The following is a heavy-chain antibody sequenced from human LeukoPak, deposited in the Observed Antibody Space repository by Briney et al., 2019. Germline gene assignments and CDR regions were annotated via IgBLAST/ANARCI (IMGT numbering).Heavy chain of an antibody. J-gene: IGHJ4*02. CDR3: AREAPYYYDGSGYYHLRLFDY. Sequence: SETLSLTCTVSGGSVSSGSYYWSRIRQSPGKGLEWIGYIYYSGSTNYNPSLKSRVTISVDTSKNQFSLKLSSVTAADTAVYYCAREAPYYYDGSGYYHLRLFDYWGQGTLVTVSS. CDR1: GGSVSSGSYY. V-gene: IGHV4-61*01. D-gene: IGHD3-22*01. CDR2: IYYSGST.